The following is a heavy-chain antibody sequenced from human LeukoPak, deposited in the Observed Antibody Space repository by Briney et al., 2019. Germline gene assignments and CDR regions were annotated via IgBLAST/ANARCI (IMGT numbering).Heavy chain of an antibody. D-gene: IGHD3-22*01. J-gene: IGHJ4*02. CDR1: GGSISSSSYY. CDR2: IYYSGST. CDR3: ARLTTYYYDSSGYD. V-gene: IGHV4-39*01. Sequence: SETLSLTCTVSGGSISSSSYYWGWIRQPPGKGLEWIGSIYYSGSTYYNPSLKSRATISVDTSKNQFPLKLSSVTAADTAVYYCARLTTYYYDSSGYDWGQGTLVTVSS.